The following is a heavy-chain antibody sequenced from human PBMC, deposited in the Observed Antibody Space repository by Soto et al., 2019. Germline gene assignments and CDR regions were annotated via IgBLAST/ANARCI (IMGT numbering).Heavy chain of an antibody. J-gene: IGHJ3*02. Sequence: GGSLRLSCTASGFSFNSNAMSWVRQAPGKGLEWVSFIGSRTSDIYYADSVKGRFTISRDNAKNSLYLDLTRLRAEDTAVYFCVRDYYDTSGYPNTFDMWGQGTMVTVS. CDR1: GFSFNSNA. CDR3: VRDYYDTSGYPNTFDM. D-gene: IGHD3-22*01. CDR2: IGSRTSDI. V-gene: IGHV3-21*01.